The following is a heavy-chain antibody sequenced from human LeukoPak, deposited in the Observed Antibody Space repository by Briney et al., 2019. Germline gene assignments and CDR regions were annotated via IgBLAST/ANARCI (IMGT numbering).Heavy chain of an antibody. D-gene: IGHD6-19*01. J-gene: IGHJ4*02. V-gene: IGHV3-33*08. Sequence: LSLTCTASGGSISSSGYYWGWVRQAPGKGLEWVSVIWFDGNNKYYADSVQGRFTVSRDNSQNTLYLQMNSLGAEDTAVYYCARDSGGSSSGWSDYWGQGTLVTVSS. CDR1: GGSISSSGYY. CDR3: ARDSGGSSSGWSDY. CDR2: IWFDGNNK.